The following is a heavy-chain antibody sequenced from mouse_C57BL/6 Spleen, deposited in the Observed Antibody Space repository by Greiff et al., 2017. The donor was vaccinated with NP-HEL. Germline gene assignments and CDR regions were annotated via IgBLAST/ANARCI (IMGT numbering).Heavy chain of an antibody. Sequence: EVKLQESGGGLVKPGGSLKLSCAASGFTFSDYGMHWVRQAPEKGLEWVAYISSGSSTIYYADTVKGRFTISRDNAKNTLFLQMTSLRSEDTAMYYCAKQLRLREFAYWGQGTLVTVSA. CDR2: ISSGSSTI. CDR1: GFTFSDYG. D-gene: IGHD3-2*02. CDR3: AKQLRLREFAY. V-gene: IGHV5-17*01. J-gene: IGHJ3*01.